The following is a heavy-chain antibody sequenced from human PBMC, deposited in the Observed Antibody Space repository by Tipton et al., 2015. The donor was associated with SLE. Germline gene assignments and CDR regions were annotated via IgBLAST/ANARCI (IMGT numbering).Heavy chain of an antibody. D-gene: IGHD3-22*01. CDR3: ARDRNYYDSSGYHDAFDI. V-gene: IGHV3-23*01. CDR1: GFIFTSYA. CDR2: ISGNSDRT. Sequence: GSLRLSCAASGFIFTSYAMTWVRQAPGKGLEWVSTISGNSDRTYFADSVKGRFTISRDNSVNTLYLQMNSLRADDTAVYYCARDRNYYDSSGYHDAFDIWGQGTMVTVSS. J-gene: IGHJ3*02.